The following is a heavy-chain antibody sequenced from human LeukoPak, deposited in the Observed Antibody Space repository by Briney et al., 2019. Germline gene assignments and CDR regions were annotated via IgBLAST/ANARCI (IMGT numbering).Heavy chain of an antibody. Sequence: GGSLRLSCSVSGFTFSAYTMHWVRQAPGRGLQYVSSISSNGGKTYYADSVKGRFTISRDNSKDTLYLQMSSLRLEDTAVYYCARAHYDSSGYYYFWYFDLWGRGTLVTVSS. CDR3: ARAHYDSSGYYYFWYFDL. CDR1: GFTFSAYT. CDR2: ISSNGGKT. J-gene: IGHJ2*01. D-gene: IGHD3-22*01. V-gene: IGHV3-64D*09.